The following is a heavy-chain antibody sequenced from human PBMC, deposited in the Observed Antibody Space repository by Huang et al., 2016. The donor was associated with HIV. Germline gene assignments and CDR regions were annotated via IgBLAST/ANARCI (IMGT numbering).Heavy chain of an antibody. V-gene: IGHV4-34*01. CDR3: AREKAADSAWYGVYYFDY. J-gene: IGHJ4*02. Sequence: QVQLRQWGAGLVKPSETLSLTCAVYVGSFSGYYWTWIRQSPGKGLEWIGAINHIGKTNYQPSLKGLVTRSKDTGKNQFSLQLTSVSAADTGVYFCAREKAADSAWYGVYYFDYWGEGALVTVTS. CDR1: VGSFSGYY. D-gene: IGHD6-19*01. CDR2: INHIGKT.